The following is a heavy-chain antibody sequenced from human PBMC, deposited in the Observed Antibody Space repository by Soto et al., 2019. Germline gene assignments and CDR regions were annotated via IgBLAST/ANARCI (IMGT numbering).Heavy chain of an antibody. D-gene: IGHD3-22*01. J-gene: IGHJ4*02. CDR1: GGSISSGTYY. CDR2: IYYTGST. V-gene: IGHV4-31*03. CDR3: AGGTSAYYYNLDY. Sequence: PSETLSLTCTVSGGSISSGTYYWGWIRQPPGKGLEWIGYIYYTGSTDSNPSLKSRVSISLDTSKNQFSLKLSSVTAADTAVYYCAGGTSAYYYNLDYWGQGTLVTVSS.